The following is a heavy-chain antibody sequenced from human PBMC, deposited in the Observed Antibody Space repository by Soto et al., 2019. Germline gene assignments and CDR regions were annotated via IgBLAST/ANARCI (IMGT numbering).Heavy chain of an antibody. D-gene: IGHD3-3*01. V-gene: IGHV1-69*13. CDR1: GGTFSSYA. CDR2: IIPIFGTA. CDR3: ASRDFWSGYSLPFDY. J-gene: IGHJ4*02. Sequence: GASVKVSCKASGGTFSSYAISWVRQAPGQGLEWMGGIIPIFGTANYAQKFQGRVTITADESTSTAYMELSSLRSEDTAVYYCASRDFWSGYSLPFDYWGQGTLVTVSS.